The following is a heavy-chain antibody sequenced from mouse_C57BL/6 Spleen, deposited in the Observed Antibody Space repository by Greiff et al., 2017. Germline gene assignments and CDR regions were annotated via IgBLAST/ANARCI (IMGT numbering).Heavy chain of an antibody. D-gene: IGHD3-2*02. CDR3: TRDTAEATETWFAY. CDR1: GFTFSSYA. CDR2: ISSGGDYI. J-gene: IGHJ3*01. Sequence: EVQLQQSGEGLVKPGGSLKLSCAASGFTFSSYAMSWVRQTPEKRLEWVAYISSGGDYIYYADTVKGRFTISGDNARNTLYLQMSSLKSEDTAVYYCTRDTAEATETWFAYWGQGTLVTVSA. V-gene: IGHV5-9-1*02.